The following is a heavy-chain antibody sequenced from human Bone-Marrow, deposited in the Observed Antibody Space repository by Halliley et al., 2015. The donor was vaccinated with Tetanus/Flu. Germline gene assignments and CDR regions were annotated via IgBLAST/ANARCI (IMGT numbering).Heavy chain of an antibody. V-gene: IGHV3-48*03. D-gene: IGHD3-10*01. J-gene: IGHJ3*02. Sequence: SLRLSCEASGFTFRDYEMNWVRQAPGKGLEWLSSISRFGDTKNYADSVKGRFTISRDYSRNLVYLQMDGLRAEDTALYYCARENTPMVTGAFDIWGQGSMVTVS. CDR1: GFTFRDYE. CDR2: ISRFGDTK. CDR3: ARENTPMVTGAFDI.